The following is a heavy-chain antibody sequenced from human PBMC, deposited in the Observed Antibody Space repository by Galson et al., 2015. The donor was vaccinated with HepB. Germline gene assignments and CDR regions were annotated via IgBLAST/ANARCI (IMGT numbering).Heavy chain of an antibody. CDR3: ARETGYCSSTSCYTDAFDI. Sequence: SLRLSCAASGFTFSSYGMHWVRQAPGKGLDWVAVIWYDGSNKYYADSVKGRFTISRDNSKNTLYLQMNSLRAEDTAVYYCARETGYCSSTSCYTDAFDIWGQGTMVTVSS. CDR1: GFTFSSYG. V-gene: IGHV3-33*01. J-gene: IGHJ3*02. D-gene: IGHD2-2*02. CDR2: IWYDGSNK.